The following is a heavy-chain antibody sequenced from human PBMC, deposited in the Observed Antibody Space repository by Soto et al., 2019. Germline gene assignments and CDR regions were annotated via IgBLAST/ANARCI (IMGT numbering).Heavy chain of an antibody. CDR2: MYHDGNT. J-gene: IGHJ4*02. CDR1: GYSISGGCF. CDR3: ARESYSGYHSYDY. V-gene: IGHV4-38-2*02. Sequence: SETLSLTCAVSGYSISGGCFWCFIRQPPGKGLEWIANMYHDGNTHYNPSLKSRVTMSVDTSKNQFSLKLNSVTAADTAVYYCARESYSGYHSYDYWGQGILVTVSS. D-gene: IGHD5-12*01.